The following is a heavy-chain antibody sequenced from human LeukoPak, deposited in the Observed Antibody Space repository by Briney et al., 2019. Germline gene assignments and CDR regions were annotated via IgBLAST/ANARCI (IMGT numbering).Heavy chain of an antibody. V-gene: IGHV1-69*04. Sequence: SVKVSCKASGGTFSSYAISWVRQAPGQGLEWMGRIIPILGIANYAQKFRGRVTITADKSTSTAYMELSSLRSEDTAVYYCARWAYGDYVDLIFDYWGQGTLVTVSS. CDR2: IIPILGIA. J-gene: IGHJ4*02. D-gene: IGHD4-17*01. CDR1: GGTFSSYA. CDR3: ARWAYGDYVDLIFDY.